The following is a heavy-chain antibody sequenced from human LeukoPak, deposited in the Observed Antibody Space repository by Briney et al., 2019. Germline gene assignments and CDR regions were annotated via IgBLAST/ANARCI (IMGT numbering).Heavy chain of an antibody. Sequence: ASVKVSCKASGYTFTGYYMHWVRQAPGQGLEWMGRINPNSGSTNYAQKIQGRVTMTRDTSISTAYMELSRLRSDDTAVYYCARGLRGEGYYYDSSGYFDYWGQGTLVTVSS. CDR1: GYTFTGYY. V-gene: IGHV1-2*06. CDR2: INPNSGST. D-gene: IGHD3-22*01. CDR3: ARGLRGEGYYYDSSGYFDY. J-gene: IGHJ4*02.